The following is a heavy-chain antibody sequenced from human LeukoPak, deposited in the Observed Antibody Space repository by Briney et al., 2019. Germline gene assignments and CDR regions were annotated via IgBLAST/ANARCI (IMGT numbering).Heavy chain of an antibody. Sequence: QPGGSLRLSCVVSGFIPSDLYIDWVRQAPGKGLEWVCRTGNRANRFSTQYAASVRGRFIILSDDSKNSLYLQMNSLKNEDTAVYYCARAVVGSGFDCWGQESLVSVSS. J-gene: IGHJ4*02. D-gene: IGHD2-15*01. V-gene: IGHV3-72*01. CDR1: GFIPSDLY. CDR2: TGNRANRFST. CDR3: ARAVVGSGFDC.